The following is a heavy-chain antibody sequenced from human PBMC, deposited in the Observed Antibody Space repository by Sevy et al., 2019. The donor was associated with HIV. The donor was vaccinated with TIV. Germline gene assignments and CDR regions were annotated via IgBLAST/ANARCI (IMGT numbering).Heavy chain of an antibody. Sequence: ASVKVSCKTSGYTFNNYGISWVREAPGQGLEWMGWISVYGETTYAQKVQDRLTVTTDTTTATAYMELRSLRSDDKAVYYCARDLYFDFGAYWGQGTLVTVSS. CDR1: GYTFNNYG. D-gene: IGHD3-10*01. J-gene: IGHJ4*02. V-gene: IGHV1-18*01. CDR2: ISVYGET. CDR3: ARDLYFDFGAY.